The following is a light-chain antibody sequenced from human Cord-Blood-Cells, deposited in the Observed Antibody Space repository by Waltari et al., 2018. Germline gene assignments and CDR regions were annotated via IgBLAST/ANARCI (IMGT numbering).Light chain of an antibody. Sequence: QSALTQPPSVSASPGQSVTISCTGTSSDVGSYNRVSWYQQPPGTAPKRMIYEVSNRPSGVPDRFSGSKSGNTASLTISGLQAEDEADYYCSSYTSSSNVVFGGGTKLTVL. CDR2: EVS. CDR3: SSYTSSSNVV. CDR1: SSDVGSYNR. V-gene: IGLV2-18*02. J-gene: IGLJ2*01.